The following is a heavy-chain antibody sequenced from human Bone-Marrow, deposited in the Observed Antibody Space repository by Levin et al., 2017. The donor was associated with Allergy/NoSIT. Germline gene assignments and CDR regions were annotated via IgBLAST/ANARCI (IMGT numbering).Heavy chain of an antibody. CDR2: IWFDGTKT. J-gene: IGHJ3*01. Sequence: PGGSLRLSCAASGFSFSTYGMHWVRQAPGKGLEWLAVIWFDGTKTYYADSVKGRFSISRDTSERTLFLQMDSLRAEDTALYYCARGYYDISTGYSPNDAFDVWGQGTMVTVSS. CDR3: ARGYYDISTGYSPNDAFDV. CDR1: GFSFSTYG. V-gene: IGHV3-33*01. D-gene: IGHD3-9*01.